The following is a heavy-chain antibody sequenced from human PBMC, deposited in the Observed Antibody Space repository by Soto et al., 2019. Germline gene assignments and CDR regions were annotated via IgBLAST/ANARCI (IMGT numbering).Heavy chain of an antibody. J-gene: IGHJ6*02. CDR2: IYYSGST. D-gene: IGHD6-6*01. V-gene: IGHV4-39*01. CDR3: ARRRKSSSNVYYYYYGMDV. Sequence: XGTLALTCTVSGGSISSSSYYGGWIRQPPGKGLEWIGSIYYSGSTYYNPSLKSRVTISVDTSKNQFSLKLSSVTAADTAVCYCARRRKSSSNVYYYYYGMDVWGQGTTVTVSS. CDR1: GGSISSSSYY.